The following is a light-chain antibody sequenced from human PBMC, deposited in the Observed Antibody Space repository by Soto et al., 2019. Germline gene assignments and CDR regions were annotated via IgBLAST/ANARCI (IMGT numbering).Light chain of an antibody. CDR3: QQYANSPPT. J-gene: IGKJ1*01. CDR2: GAS. CDR1: QSVSSNY. Sequence: EIVLTQSPGTLSLSPGERATLSCRASQSVSSNYLAWCQQKPGQAPRLLIYGASTRATGIPDRFSGSGSGTDFTLTISRLEPEDFAVYYCQQYANSPPTFGQGTKVDIK. V-gene: IGKV3-20*01.